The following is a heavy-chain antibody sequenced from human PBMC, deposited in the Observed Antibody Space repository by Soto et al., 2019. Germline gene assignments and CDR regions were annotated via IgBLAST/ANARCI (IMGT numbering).Heavy chain of an antibody. J-gene: IGHJ4*02. D-gene: IGHD6-13*01. V-gene: IGHV1-69*12. Sequence: QVQLVQSGAEVKKPGSSVKVSCKASGGTFSSYAISWVRQAPGQGLEWMGGIIPIFGTANYAQKFQGRVTITADESTSTAYMELSSLRSEDTAVYYCARHGYSSSWYFYYFDYWGQGTLVTVSS. CDR1: GGTFSSYA. CDR2: IIPIFGTA. CDR3: ARHGYSSSWYFYYFDY.